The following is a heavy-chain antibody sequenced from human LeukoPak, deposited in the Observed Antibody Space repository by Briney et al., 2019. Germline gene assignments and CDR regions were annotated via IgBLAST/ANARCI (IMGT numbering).Heavy chain of an antibody. V-gene: IGHV3-33*06. D-gene: IGHD3-3*01. J-gene: IGHJ4*02. CDR1: GFTFSNYG. CDR2: IWYDGSKK. CDR3: AKPYDFWSGPIDYFDY. Sequence: GGSLRLSCAASGFTFSNYGMFWVRQAPGKGLEWVAVIWYDGSKKYYVDSVKGRFTISREDSKNTLYLQMNSLRAEDTAVYYCAKPYDFWSGPIDYFDYWGQGTLVTVSS.